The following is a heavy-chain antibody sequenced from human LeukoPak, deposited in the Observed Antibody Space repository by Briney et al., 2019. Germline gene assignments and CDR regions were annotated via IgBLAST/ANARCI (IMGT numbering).Heavy chain of an antibody. J-gene: IGHJ4*02. D-gene: IGHD7-27*01. Sequence: GGSLRFSCAASGFILSDHYMDWVRQAPGKGLEWVGRTKSKADSYTTEYAASVKGRFTISRDDSKNSLYLQMNSLRTEDTGVYYCARSVYGDYYFDYWGQGILVTVAS. CDR1: GFILSDHY. CDR3: ARSVYGDYYFDY. V-gene: IGHV3-72*01. CDR2: TKSKADSYTT.